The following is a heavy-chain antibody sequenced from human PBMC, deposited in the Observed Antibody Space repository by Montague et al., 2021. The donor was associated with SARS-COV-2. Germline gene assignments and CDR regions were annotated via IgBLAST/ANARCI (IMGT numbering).Heavy chain of an antibody. J-gene: IGHJ3*02. D-gene: IGHD1-26*01. V-gene: IGHV6-1*01. CDR3: ARYSYSGTYFGLNDAFDI. CDR1: GDSVSSNNAA. Sequence: CAISGDSVSSNNAAWSWIRQSPSRGLEWLGRTCYRSEWYFDYEISLRGRITINPDTSKNQFSLQLDSVTLDDTAVYYCARYSYSGTYFGLNDAFDIWGQGTLVTVSS. CDR2: TCYRSEWYF.